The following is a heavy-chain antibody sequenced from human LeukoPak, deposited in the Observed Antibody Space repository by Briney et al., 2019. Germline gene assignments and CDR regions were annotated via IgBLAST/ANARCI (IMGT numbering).Heavy chain of an antibody. D-gene: IGHD4-11*01. CDR1: GFTFSSYE. Sequence: GGSLRLSCAASGFTFSSYEMNWVRQAPGKGLEWVSYISSSGSTIYYADSVKGRFTISRDNAKNSLYLQMNSLRAEDTAVYYCAKEMTTPSFDYWGQGTLVTVSS. CDR2: ISSSGSTI. J-gene: IGHJ4*02. CDR3: AKEMTTPSFDY. V-gene: IGHV3-48*03.